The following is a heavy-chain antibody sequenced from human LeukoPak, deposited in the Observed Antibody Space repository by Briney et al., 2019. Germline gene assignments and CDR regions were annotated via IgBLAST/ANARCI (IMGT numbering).Heavy chain of an antibody. Sequence: PSETLSLTCTVSGGSICSYYWSWIRQPPGKGLEWIGYIYYSGSTNYNPSLKSRVTISVDTSKNQFSLKLSSVTAADTAVYYCARHILYGDYPYYYYGMDVWGQGTTVTVSS. D-gene: IGHD4-17*01. CDR2: IYYSGST. CDR1: GGSICSYY. CDR3: ARHILYGDYPYYYYGMDV. J-gene: IGHJ6*02. V-gene: IGHV4-59*08.